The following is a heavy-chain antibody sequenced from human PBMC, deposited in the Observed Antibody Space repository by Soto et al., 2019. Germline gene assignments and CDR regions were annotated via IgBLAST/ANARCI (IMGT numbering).Heavy chain of an antibody. D-gene: IGHD3-10*01. Sequence: SVKVSCKASGVTFSSYAISWVRQAPGQGLEWMGGIIPIFGTANYAQKFQGRVTITADESTSTAYMELSSLCSEDTAVYYCARVLYYGSRSYYGIDWFDPWAQGSLVTVS. J-gene: IGHJ5*02. V-gene: IGHV1-69*13. CDR3: ARVLYYGSRSYYGIDWFDP. CDR1: GVTFSSYA. CDR2: IIPIFGTA.